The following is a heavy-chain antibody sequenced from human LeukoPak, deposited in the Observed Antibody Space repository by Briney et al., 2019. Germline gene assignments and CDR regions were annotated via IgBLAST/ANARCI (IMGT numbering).Heavy chain of an antibody. D-gene: IGHD4-23*01. CDR2: INKDGSDK. V-gene: IGHV3-7*01. J-gene: IGHJ4*02. Sequence: SGGSLRHSCAASGFTFNMYWMTWVRQAPGKGLESVAYINKDGSDKYYVDSVKGRFTVSRDNAKNSLYLQMNSLRAEDTAVYYCARDAGYGGNSDYWGQGTLVTVSS. CDR1: GFTFNMYW. CDR3: ARDAGYGGNSDY.